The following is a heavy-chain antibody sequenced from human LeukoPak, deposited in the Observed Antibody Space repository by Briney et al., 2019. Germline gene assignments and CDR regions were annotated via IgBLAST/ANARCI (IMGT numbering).Heavy chain of an antibody. Sequence: SETLSLTCAISGGSISSSNWWTWVRQPPGRGLEWVGEIYLRGNTNYNPSLESRVTISVDESKTQLSLRLESVTAADTAVYYCARGTITTVTDSWGPGTLVTVSS. CDR3: ARGTITTVTDS. J-gene: IGHJ4*02. D-gene: IGHD4-17*01. CDR2: IYLRGNT. V-gene: IGHV4-4*02. CDR1: GGSISSSNW.